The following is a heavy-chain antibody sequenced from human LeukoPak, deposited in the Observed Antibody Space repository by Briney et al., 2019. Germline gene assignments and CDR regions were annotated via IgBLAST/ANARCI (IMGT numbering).Heavy chain of an antibody. Sequence: SETLSLTCTVSGGSISSYYWSWIRQPPGKGLKWIGYIYYSGSTNYNPSLKSRVTISVDTSKNQFSLKLSSVTAADTAVYYCARHDYYGSGRFDYWGQGTLVTVSS. CDR1: GGSISSYY. CDR3: ARHDYYGSGRFDY. CDR2: IYYSGST. D-gene: IGHD3-10*01. J-gene: IGHJ4*02. V-gene: IGHV4-59*08.